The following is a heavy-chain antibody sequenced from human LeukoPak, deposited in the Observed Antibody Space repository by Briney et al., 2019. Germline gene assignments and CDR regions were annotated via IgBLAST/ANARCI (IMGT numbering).Heavy chain of an antibody. CDR3: ARRGSYFDS. Sequence: GGSLRLSCKGSGYTFSDYWIARVRQMPGKGLEWMGIIYPGDSDTRYSPSFQGQVTISADKSISTAYLQWSSLKASDTAMYYCARRGSYFDSWGQGTLVTVSS. CDR2: IYPGDSDT. J-gene: IGHJ4*02. CDR1: GYTFSDYW. V-gene: IGHV5-51*01.